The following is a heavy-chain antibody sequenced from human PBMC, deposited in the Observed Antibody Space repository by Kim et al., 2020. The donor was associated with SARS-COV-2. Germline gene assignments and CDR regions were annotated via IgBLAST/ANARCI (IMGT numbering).Heavy chain of an antibody. CDR2: IKSKSDGETT. D-gene: IGHD3-3*01. CDR3: TTEKKHYNFWSGYGIGFDY. Sequence: GGSLRLSCAASGFTFSDAWMGWVRQASGKGLEWVGHIKSKSDGETTNSPAPVKGRFAISRDDSKNMLYLQMNSLKTEDTAVYYCTTEKKHYNFWSGYGIGFDYWGRGTLVTVSS. V-gene: IGHV3-15*01. J-gene: IGHJ4*02. CDR1: GFTFSDAW.